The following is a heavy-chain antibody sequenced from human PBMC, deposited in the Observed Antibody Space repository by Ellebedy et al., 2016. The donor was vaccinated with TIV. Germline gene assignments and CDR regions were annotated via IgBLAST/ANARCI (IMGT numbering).Heavy chain of an antibody. J-gene: IGHJ3*02. V-gene: IGHV3-23*01. D-gene: IGHD5-18*01. CDR3: AKVRDTAMVIDAFDI. CDR2: ISGSGGST. Sequence: GESLKISCAASGFTFSSYAMSWVRQAPGKGLEWVSAISGSGGSTYYADSVKGRFTISRDNSKNTLYLQMNSLRAEDTAVYYCAKVRDTAMVIDAFDIWGQGTMVTVSS. CDR1: GFTFSSYA.